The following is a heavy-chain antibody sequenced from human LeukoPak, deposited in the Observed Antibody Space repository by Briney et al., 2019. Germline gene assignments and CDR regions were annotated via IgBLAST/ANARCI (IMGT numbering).Heavy chain of an antibody. Sequence: GGSLRLSCAASGFTFSSYAMSWVRQAPGKVLEWVSAISGSGGSTYYADSVKGRFTISRDNSKNTLYLQMNSLRAEDTGVYYCAKEAYDYVWGSSAFDIWGQGTMVTVSS. CDR1: GFTFSSYA. V-gene: IGHV3-23*01. CDR3: AKEAYDYVWGSSAFDI. D-gene: IGHD3-16*01. CDR2: ISGSGGST. J-gene: IGHJ3*02.